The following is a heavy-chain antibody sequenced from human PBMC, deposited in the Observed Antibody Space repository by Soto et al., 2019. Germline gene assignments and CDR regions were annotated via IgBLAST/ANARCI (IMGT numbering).Heavy chain of an antibody. D-gene: IGHD3-16*01. CDR1: GYTFIRYG. Sequence: QVQLVQSAAEVKKPGASVKVSCKASGYTFIRYGITWVRQAPGQGLEWVGWISPYNDYTEYAQKFHGRVTMTTDTPTKTVNMALRGLRSDDTAVYYCARGGYYDNVWEKLNYYGLDVWGQGTTVTVSS. CDR3: ARGGYYDNVWEKLNYYGLDV. J-gene: IGHJ6*02. CDR2: ISPYNDYT. V-gene: IGHV1-18*01.